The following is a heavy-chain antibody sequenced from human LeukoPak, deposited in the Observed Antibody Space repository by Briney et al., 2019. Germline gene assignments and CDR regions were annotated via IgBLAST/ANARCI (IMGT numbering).Heavy chain of an antibody. CDR1: GGSISSYY. J-gene: IGHJ6*03. CDR2: IYTSGST. D-gene: IGHD3-16*01. CDR3: ARGLIMWPRRHYYYMDV. V-gene: IGHV4-4*07. Sequence: PSETLSLTCTVSGGSISSYYWSWIRQPAGKGLEWIGRIYTSGSTNYNPSLKSRVTISVDTSKNQFSLKLSSVTAADTAVYYCARGLIMWPRRHYYYMDVWGKGTTVTVSS.